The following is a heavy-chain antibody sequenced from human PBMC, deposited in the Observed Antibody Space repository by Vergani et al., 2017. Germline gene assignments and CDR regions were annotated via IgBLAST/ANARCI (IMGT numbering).Heavy chain of an antibody. CDR3: VKDAGSYENFFDS. CDR1: GFTFSTYA. V-gene: IGHV3-23*01. Sequence: EVQLLESGGSLKQPGGSVRLSCAASGFTFSTYAMHWVRQAPGKGLEWVSALTGGGGSTYYADSFKGRFIISRDNSRGTRYLQMNSLRPEDTATYYCVKDAGSYENFFDSWGQGTLVTVSS. D-gene: IGHD1-26*01. J-gene: IGHJ4*02. CDR2: LTGGGGST.